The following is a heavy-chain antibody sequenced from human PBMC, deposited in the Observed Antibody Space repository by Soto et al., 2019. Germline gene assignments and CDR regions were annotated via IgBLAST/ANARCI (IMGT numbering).Heavy chain of an antibody. CDR2: ISAYNGNT. CDR1: GYTFTSYV. CDR3: ARDRAVRGVILYYYHDGMDV. Sequence: ASVKVSCKGSGYTFTSYVISWVRQAPGHGLEWIGWISAYNGNTNYAQKLQGRVTMTSDTSKSTRYIELRSLRSHDTAVDYCARDRAVRGVILYYYHDGMDVWG. V-gene: IGHV1-18*04. D-gene: IGHD3-10*01. J-gene: IGHJ6*02.